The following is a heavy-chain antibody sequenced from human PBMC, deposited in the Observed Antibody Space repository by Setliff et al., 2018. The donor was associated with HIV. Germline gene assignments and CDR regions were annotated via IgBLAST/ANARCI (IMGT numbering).Heavy chain of an antibody. J-gene: IGHJ4*02. V-gene: IGHV3-66*02. Sequence: GGSLRLSCAASGFSFSDYYMSWIRQAPGKGLEWVSVIYIGGSTFYTDSVKGRFTISRDNSKNTVYLQMSSLRAEDTAVYYCARDTDYYGSGRLGYFDYWGQGTLVTVSS. D-gene: IGHD3-10*01. CDR2: IYIGGST. CDR3: ARDTDYYGSGRLGYFDY. CDR1: GFSFSDYY.